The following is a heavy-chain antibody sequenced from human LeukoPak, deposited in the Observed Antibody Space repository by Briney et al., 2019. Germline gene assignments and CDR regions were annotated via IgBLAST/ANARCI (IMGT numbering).Heavy chain of an antibody. CDR3: ARGLVPADLFDY. V-gene: IGHV3-23*01. Sequence: GGSLRLSCAASGFTFSSYAVSWVRQAPGKGLEWVSAISGSGGSTYYADSVKGRFTISRDNSKNTLYLQMNSLRAEDTAVYYCARGLVPADLFDYWGQGTLVTVSS. CDR2: ISGSGGST. CDR1: GFTFSSYA. J-gene: IGHJ4*02. D-gene: IGHD2-2*01.